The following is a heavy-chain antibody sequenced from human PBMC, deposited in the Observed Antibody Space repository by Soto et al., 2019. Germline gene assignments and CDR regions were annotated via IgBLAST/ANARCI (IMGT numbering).Heavy chain of an antibody. J-gene: IGHJ6*03. D-gene: IGHD1-26*01. V-gene: IGHV3-74*01. Sequence: EVQLVESGGGLVQPGGSLRLSCAASGFTFNTYWMHWVRQAPGKGLVWVSRINSDGSRTNYADSVKGRFTISRDSAKNTLYLQMNSLRAEDTAVYYCARGELTFYYYYMDVWGKGTTVTVSS. CDR3: ARGELTFYYYYMDV. CDR1: GFTFNTYW. CDR2: INSDGSRT.